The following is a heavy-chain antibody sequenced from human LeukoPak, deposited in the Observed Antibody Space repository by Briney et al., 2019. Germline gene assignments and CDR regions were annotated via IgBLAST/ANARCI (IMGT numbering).Heavy chain of an antibody. CDR3: ARDVPAATVHFDY. V-gene: IGHV4-61*02. J-gene: IGHJ4*02. CDR1: GGSISGGSYY. D-gene: IGHD2-2*01. CDR2: IYTSGST. Sequence: SQTLSLTCTVSGGSISGGSYYWSWIRQPAGKGLEWIGRIYTSGSTNYNPSLKSRVTISVDTSKNQFLLKLSSVTAADTAVYYCARDVPAATVHFDYWGQGTLVTVSS.